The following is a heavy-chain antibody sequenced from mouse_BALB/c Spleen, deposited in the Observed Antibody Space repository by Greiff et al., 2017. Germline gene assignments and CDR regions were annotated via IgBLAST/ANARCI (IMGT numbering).Heavy chain of an antibody. CDR1: GYAFSSYW. CDR2: IYPGDGDT. V-gene: IGHV1-80*01. J-gene: IGHJ4*01. CDR3: ARSGVLRDAMDY. Sequence: QVQLKESGAELVRPGSSVKISCKASGYAFSSYWMNWVKQRPGQGLEWIGQIYPGDGDTNYNGKFKGKATLTADKSSSTAYMQLSSLTSEDSAVYFCARSGVLRDAMDYWGQGTSVTVSS. D-gene: IGHD1-1*01.